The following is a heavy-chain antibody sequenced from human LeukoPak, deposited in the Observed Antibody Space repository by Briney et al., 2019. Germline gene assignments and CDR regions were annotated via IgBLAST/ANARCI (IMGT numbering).Heavy chain of an antibody. CDR3: ARGGYTAMVVFDY. D-gene: IGHD5-18*01. J-gene: IGHJ4*02. Sequence: SETLSLTCTVSGGSISSGDYYWSWIRQPPGKGLEWIGYIYYSGSTYYNPSLKSRVTISVDTSKNQFSLKLSSVAAADTAVYYCARGGYTAMVVFDYWGQGTLVTVSS. V-gene: IGHV4-30-4*01. CDR2: IYYSGST. CDR1: GGSISSGDYY.